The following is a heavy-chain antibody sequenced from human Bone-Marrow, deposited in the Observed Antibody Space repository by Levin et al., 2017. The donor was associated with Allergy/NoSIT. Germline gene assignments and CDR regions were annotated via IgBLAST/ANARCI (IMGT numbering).Heavy chain of an antibody. Sequence: GGSLRLSCVASGFTFSQSWMTWVRQVPGKGLEWVGRIKSKITGETTDYAAPVQGRFTVSRDDSRNTLYLQMNSLQSEDTAIYYCTAWITGACYWGQGTLVTVSS. J-gene: IGHJ4*02. CDR3: TAWITGACY. CDR1: GFTFSQSW. V-gene: IGHV3-15*05. D-gene: IGHD1-26*01. CDR2: IKSKITGETT.